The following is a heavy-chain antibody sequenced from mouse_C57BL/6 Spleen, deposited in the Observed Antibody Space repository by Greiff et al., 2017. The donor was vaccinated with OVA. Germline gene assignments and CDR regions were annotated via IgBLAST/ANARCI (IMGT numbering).Heavy chain of an antibody. J-gene: IGHJ3*01. CDR3: ARGDYVAY. V-gene: IGHV7-3*01. CDR1: GFIFTAYY. Sequence: EVMLVESGGGLVQPGGSLSLSCAASGFIFTAYYMSWVRQPPGKALEWLGFIRNKANGYTTEYSASVKGRFTISRDNSQSILYLQMNALRAEDSATYYCARGDYVAYWGQGTLVTVSA. CDR2: IRNKANGYTT. D-gene: IGHD1-1*01.